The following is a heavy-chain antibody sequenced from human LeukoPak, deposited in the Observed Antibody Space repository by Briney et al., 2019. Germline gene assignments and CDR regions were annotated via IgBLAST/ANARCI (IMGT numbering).Heavy chain of an antibody. V-gene: IGHV1-18*01. CDR3: ARAVNYCSGGSCYYYYYYMDV. J-gene: IGHJ6*03. CDR2: ISAHNGNT. D-gene: IGHD2-15*01. Sequence: ALVKVSCKASGYTFTSYGISWVRQAPGQGLEWMGWISAHNGNTNYAQKLQGRVTMTTDTSTSTAYMELRSLRSDDTAVYYCARAVNYCSGGSCYYYYYYMDVWGKGTTVTISS. CDR1: GYTFTSYG.